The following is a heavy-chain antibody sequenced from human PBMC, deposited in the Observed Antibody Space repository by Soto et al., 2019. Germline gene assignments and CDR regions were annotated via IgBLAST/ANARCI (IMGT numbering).Heavy chain of an antibody. CDR3: AKGSGKYYDSSGLDY. CDR2: ISWNSGSI. CDR1: GFTFDDYA. Sequence: VQLVESGGGLVQPGRSLRLSCAASGFTFDDYAMHWVRQAPGKGLEWVSGISWNSGSIGYADSVKGRFTISRDNAKNSLYLQMNSLRAEDTALYYCAKGSGKYYDSSGLDYWGQGTLVTVSS. D-gene: IGHD3-22*01. V-gene: IGHV3-9*01. J-gene: IGHJ4*02.